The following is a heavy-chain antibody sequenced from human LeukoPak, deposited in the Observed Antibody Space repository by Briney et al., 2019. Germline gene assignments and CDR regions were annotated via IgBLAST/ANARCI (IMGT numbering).Heavy chain of an antibody. Sequence: ASVKVSCKASGYTFTNYYMHWVRQAPGQGLEWMGIINPSGGSTSYAQKFQGRVTMTRDTSTSTVYMELSSLRSEDTAVYYCARAGGYGSGPNWFDPWGQGTLVTVSS. CDR3: ARAGGYGSGPNWFDP. D-gene: IGHD3-10*01. CDR1: GYTFTNYY. J-gene: IGHJ5*02. CDR2: INPSGGST. V-gene: IGHV1-46*01.